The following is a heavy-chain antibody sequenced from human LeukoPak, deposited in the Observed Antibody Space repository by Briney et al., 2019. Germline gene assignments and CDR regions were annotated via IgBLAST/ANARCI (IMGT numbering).Heavy chain of an antibody. V-gene: IGHV3-23*01. CDR1: GFTFSSYA. CDR2: ISGSGGST. Sequence: GGSLRLSCAASGFTFSSYAMNWVRQAPGKGLEWVSSISGSGGSTYYADSVKGRFTISRDNSKNTLYLQMNSLRAEDTAVYYCAKDRIAAAASDYWGQGTLVTVSS. J-gene: IGHJ4*02. CDR3: AKDRIAAAASDY. D-gene: IGHD6-13*01.